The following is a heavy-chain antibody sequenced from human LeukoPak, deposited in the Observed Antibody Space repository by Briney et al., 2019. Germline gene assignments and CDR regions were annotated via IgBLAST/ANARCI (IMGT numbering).Heavy chain of an antibody. CDR3: ARSVYDSDGYYRVLDY. CDR1: GFTFSSYW. D-gene: IGHD3-22*01. Sequence: GGSLRLSCAASGFTFSSYWMHWVRQAPGKGLVWVSRIDSDGSTTSYADSVKGRFTISRDNAKNTLYLQMNSLRAEDTAVYYCARSVYDSDGYYRVLDYWGQGTLVTVSS. V-gene: IGHV3-74*01. J-gene: IGHJ4*02. CDR2: IDSDGSTT.